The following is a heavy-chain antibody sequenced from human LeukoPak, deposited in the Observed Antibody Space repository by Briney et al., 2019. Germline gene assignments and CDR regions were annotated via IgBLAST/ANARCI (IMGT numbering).Heavy chain of an antibody. D-gene: IGHD7-27*01. CDR3: AKDRSGEDDAFDI. V-gene: IGHV3-7*03. CDR1: GFTFSSYW. J-gene: IGHJ3*02. CDR2: IRQDGSEK. Sequence: GGSLRLSCAASGFTFSSYWMSWVRQAPGKGLEWVANIRQDGSEKYYVDSVKGRFTISRDNAKNSLYLQMNSLRAEDTALYYCAKDRSGEDDAFDIWGQGTMVTVSS.